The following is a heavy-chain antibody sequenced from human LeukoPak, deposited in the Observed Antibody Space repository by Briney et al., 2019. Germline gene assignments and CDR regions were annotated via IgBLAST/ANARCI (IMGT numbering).Heavy chain of an antibody. CDR1: GGSISSGRYY. Sequence: SETLSLTCTVSGGSISSGRYYWSWIRQPAGKGLEWIGRIHTSGSTNYNPSLKSRVTISLDPSKNQFSLKVSSVTAADTAVYYCARDTIMVRGLITSYSFDYWGQGTLVTVSS. CDR3: ARDTIMVRGLITSYSFDY. D-gene: IGHD3-10*01. J-gene: IGHJ4*02. V-gene: IGHV4-61*02. CDR2: IHTSGST.